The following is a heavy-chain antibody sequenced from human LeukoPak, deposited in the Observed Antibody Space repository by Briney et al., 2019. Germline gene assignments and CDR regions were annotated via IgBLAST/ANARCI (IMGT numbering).Heavy chain of an antibody. J-gene: IGHJ5*02. CDR3: ASGDILRYGIWFDP. V-gene: IGHV4-39*01. Sequence: SETVPLTCTVSGGSISSSSYYWGWIRQPPGKGLEWIGSIYYSGSTYYNPSLKSRVTMTVDTSKNQFSLKLSSVTAADTAVYYCASGDILRYGIWFDPWVQGTVATVTS. D-gene: IGHD3-9*01. CDR2: IYYSGST. CDR1: GGSISSSSYY.